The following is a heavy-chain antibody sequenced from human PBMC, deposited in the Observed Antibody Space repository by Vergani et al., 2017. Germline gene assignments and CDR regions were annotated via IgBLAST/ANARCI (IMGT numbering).Heavy chain of an antibody. CDR1: GFSFRNAW. CDR2: IKSTFDRGTT. J-gene: IGHJ6*02. V-gene: IGHV3-15*07. CDR3: TTDXRYCGDGSCYWLRDHHYYGMDV. Sequence: EVQLVESGGGIVKPGGSLSLSCVASGFSFRNAWMNWVRRTPGKGLEWVGRIKSTFDRGTTDYAAAVKGRFTISRDDSKNTLFLQMNGLKTEDIGVYYCTTDXRYCGDGSCYWLRDHHYYGMDVWGQGTTVTVSS. D-gene: IGHD2-21*01.